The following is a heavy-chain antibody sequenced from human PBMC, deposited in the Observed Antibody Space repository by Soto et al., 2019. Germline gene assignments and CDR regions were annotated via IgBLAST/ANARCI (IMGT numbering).Heavy chain of an antibody. CDR1: GGTFSSYA. Sequence: QVQLVQSGAEVQKPGSSGKVSCKASGGTFSSYAISWVRQAPGQGLEWMGGIIPIFGTANYAQKFQGRGTVTADESTSTAYMELTSLRSEDTAVYYCARVVALYYYGMDVWGQGTTVAVSS. CDR3: ARVVALYYYGMDV. V-gene: IGHV1-69*01. CDR2: IIPIFGTA. J-gene: IGHJ6*02.